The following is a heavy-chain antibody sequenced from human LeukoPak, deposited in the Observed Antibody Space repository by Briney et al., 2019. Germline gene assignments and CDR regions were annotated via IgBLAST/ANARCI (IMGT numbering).Heavy chain of an antibody. Sequence: GASVKLSCKVSGYTFASYGISWVRQAPGQGREWMGWINAYNGNTNHAQKFQGRVTMTTDTSTSTASLELRSLRSDVTAGYYCSIGGSGPWLVPSGEGALVTVSS. CDR1: GYTFASYG. CDR2: INAYNGNT. CDR3: SIGGSGPWLVP. D-gene: IGHD3-10*01. J-gene: IGHJ5*02. V-gene: IGHV1-18*01.